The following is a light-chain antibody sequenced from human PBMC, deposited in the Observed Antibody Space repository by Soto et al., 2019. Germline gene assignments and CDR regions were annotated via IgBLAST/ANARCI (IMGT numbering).Light chain of an antibody. CDR1: ESISRH. Sequence: DIQMTQSPSSLSAFVGDRVTITCRASESISRHLNWYQQKPGKAPKLLIYAASSLQNGVPSRFSGGGSGTDFTLTISNLQPADFATSYCQQRYSTPSITFGQGTRLEMK. J-gene: IGKJ5*01. CDR3: QQRYSTPSIT. CDR2: AAS. V-gene: IGKV1-39*01.